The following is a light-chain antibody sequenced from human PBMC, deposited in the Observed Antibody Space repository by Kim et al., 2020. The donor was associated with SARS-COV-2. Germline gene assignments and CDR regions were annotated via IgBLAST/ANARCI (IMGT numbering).Light chain of an antibody. CDR3: QQYDTVSRT. CDR1: QSISHW. V-gene: IGKV1-5*03. J-gene: IGKJ1*01. Sequence: QMTQSPSSLSASVGERVTITCRASQSISHWLAWYHQKPGKPPKLLVFKASILEDGVPSRISGSGSGTEFTLTISGLQSDDLGTYYCQQYDTVSRTFGQGTKVDIK. CDR2: KAS.